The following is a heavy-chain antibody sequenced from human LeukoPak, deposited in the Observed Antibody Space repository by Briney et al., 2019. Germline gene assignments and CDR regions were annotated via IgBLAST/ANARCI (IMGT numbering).Heavy chain of an antibody. V-gene: IGHV3-21*01. J-gene: IGHJ4*02. Sequence: GGSLRLSCAASGFTFSSYSMNWVRQAPGKGLELVSSISSSSSYIYYADSVKGRFTISRDNAKNSLYLQMNSLRAEDTAVYYCARDYVELLRYVTFDYWGQGTLVTVSS. CDR1: GFTFSSYS. CDR3: ARDYVELLRYVTFDY. CDR2: ISSSSSYI. D-gene: IGHD1-26*01.